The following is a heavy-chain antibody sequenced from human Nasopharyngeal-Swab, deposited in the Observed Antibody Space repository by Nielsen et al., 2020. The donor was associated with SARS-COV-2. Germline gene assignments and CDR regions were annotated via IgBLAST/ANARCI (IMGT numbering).Heavy chain of an antibody. CDR2: ISYDASDK. D-gene: IGHD5-12*01. CDR1: GFTFSSYT. CDR3: AKDRDSGDDSDDYYHYYGMDV. V-gene: IGHV3-30*04. J-gene: IGHJ6*02. Sequence: LSLTCAASGFTFSSYTIHWVRQAPGKGLEWVAVISYDASDKYYADSVKGRFTLSRDNSKNTVNLQMNSLRVEDTAIYYCAKDRDSGDDSDDYYHYYGMDVWGQGTTVTVFS.